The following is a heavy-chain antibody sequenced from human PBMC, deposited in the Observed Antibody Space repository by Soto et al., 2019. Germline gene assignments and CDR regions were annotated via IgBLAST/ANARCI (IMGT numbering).Heavy chain of an antibody. D-gene: IGHD3-9*01. CDR3: ARDSLRYFDWLPEYNWFDP. V-gene: IGHV1-69*13. CDR2: IIPIFGTA. J-gene: IGHJ5*02. Sequence: ASVKVSCKASGGTFSSYAISWVRQAPGQGLEWMGGIIPIFGTANYAQKFQGRVTITADESTSTAYMELSSLRSEDTAVYYCARDSLRYFDWLPEYNWFDPWGQGTLVTVSS. CDR1: GGTFSSYA.